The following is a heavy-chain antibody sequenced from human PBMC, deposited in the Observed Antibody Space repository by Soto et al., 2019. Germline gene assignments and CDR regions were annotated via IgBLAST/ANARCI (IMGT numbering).Heavy chain of an antibody. J-gene: IGHJ4*02. CDR3: ARGGVSTRTFDY. Sequence: SGESLKISCNGSGYNFAVYWIAWVRQMPGKGLELMGIIYPSDSDTRYRPSFQGQVTISADKSISSAYPQWSSLRASDTAMYYCARGGVSTRTFDYWGQGTPVTVSS. CDR1: GYNFAVYW. V-gene: IGHV5-51*01. CDR2: IYPSDSDT. D-gene: IGHD3-3*01.